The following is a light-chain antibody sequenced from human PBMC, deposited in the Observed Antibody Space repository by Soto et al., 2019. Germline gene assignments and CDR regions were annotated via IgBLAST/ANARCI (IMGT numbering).Light chain of an antibody. Sequence: QSALTQPASVSGSPGQSITISCTGSGRDIGAYNYVSWYQQHPGKAPKVIIYEVNKRPSGVPDRFSGSKSGNTASLTVSGLQADDEADYYCSSYAGSNTLIFGGGTKVTVL. CDR2: EVN. CDR1: GRDIGAYNY. V-gene: IGLV2-8*01. J-gene: IGLJ2*01. CDR3: SSYAGSNTLI.